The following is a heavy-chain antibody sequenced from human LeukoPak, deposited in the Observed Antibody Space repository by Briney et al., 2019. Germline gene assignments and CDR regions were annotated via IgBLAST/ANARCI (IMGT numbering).Heavy chain of an antibody. CDR2: ITPSGSDV. J-gene: IGHJ6*03. CDR1: AISFRSYE. D-gene: IGHD1-7*01. V-gene: IGHV3-48*03. CDR3: VTGNYRSFYYYYMDV. Sequence: PGGSLRLSCAASAISFRSYEVNWVRQAPGKGLEWVSFITPSGSDVYYAESVRDRFATSRDNAKDSVFLRMNSLRVEDTAVYYCVTGNYRSFYYYYMDVWGKGTTVTVS.